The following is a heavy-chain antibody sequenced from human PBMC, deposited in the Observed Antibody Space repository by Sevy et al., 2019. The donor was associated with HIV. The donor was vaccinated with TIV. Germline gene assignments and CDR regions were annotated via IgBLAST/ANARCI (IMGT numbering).Heavy chain of an antibody. J-gene: IGHJ6*02. CDR3: TRVEGTTDWGMDV. Sequence: GGSLRLSCTTSGFTFGSYTMSWVRQAPGKGLEWIAFIRSKAYGGTTEYAASVKGRFTISRDESKSVAYLLMNSLKTEDTAVYYCTRVEGTTDWGMDVWGQGTTVTVSS. CDR2: IRSKAYGGTT. V-gene: IGHV3-49*02. CDR1: GFTFGSYT. D-gene: IGHD1-7*01.